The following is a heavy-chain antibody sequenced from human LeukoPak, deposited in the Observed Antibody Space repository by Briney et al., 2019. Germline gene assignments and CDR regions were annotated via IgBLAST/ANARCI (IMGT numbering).Heavy chain of an antibody. Sequence: KSSETLSLTCTVSGGSISSSYYYWGWIRQPPGKGLEWIGSIYYSGSTYYNPSLKSRVTISVDTSKNQFSLKLRSVTAADTAMYYCARDYGNNWFDPWGQGTLVTVSA. D-gene: IGHD4-17*01. CDR1: GGSISSSYYY. CDR3: ARDYGNNWFDP. CDR2: IYYSGST. V-gene: IGHV4-39*07. J-gene: IGHJ5*02.